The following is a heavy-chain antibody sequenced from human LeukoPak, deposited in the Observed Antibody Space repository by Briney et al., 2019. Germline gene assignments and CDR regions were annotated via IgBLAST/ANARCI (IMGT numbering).Heavy chain of an antibody. Sequence: GGSLRLSCAASGFTVSSNYMSWVRQAPGKGLEWVSVIYSGGSTYYADSVKGRFTISRDNSKNTLYLQMNSLRAGDTAVYYCAKVSEGMYYFDFWGQETLVTVSS. D-gene: IGHD2-8*01. J-gene: IGHJ4*01. CDR2: IYSGGST. CDR3: AKVSEGMYYFDF. CDR1: GFTVSSNY. V-gene: IGHV3-53*01.